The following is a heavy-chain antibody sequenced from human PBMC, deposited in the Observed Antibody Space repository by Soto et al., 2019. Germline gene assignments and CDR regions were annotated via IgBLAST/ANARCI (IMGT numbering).Heavy chain of an antibody. CDR1: GGSFSGYY. J-gene: IGHJ4*02. CDR2: IHHSGST. Sequence: PEETLSLTCAVYGGSFSGYYWSWIRQPPGKGLEWIGEIHHSGSTNYNPSLKRPVTISVDTSKNQFSLKLSSVTAADTAVYYCSRGPLWGAINPFDYWGQGTLVTVSS. V-gene: IGHV4-34*01. CDR3: SRGPLWGAINPFDY. D-gene: IGHD3-10*01.